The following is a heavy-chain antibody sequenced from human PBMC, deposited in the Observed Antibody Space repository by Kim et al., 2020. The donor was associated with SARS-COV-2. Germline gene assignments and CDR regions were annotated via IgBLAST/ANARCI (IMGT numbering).Heavy chain of an antibody. CDR3: ARERFYSYGPARYGMDV. Sequence: SETLSLTCTVSGGSISSYYWSWIRQPPGKGLEWIGYIYYSGSTNYNPSLKSRVTISVDTSKNQFSLKLSSVTAADTAVYYCARERFYSYGPARYGMDVWGQGTTVTVSS. CDR1: GGSISSYY. CDR2: IYYSGST. V-gene: IGHV4-59*01. J-gene: IGHJ6*02. D-gene: IGHD5-18*01.